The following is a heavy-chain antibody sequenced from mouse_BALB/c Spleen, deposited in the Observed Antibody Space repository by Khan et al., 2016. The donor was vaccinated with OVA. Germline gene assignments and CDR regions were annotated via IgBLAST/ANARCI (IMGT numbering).Heavy chain of an antibody. CDR3: TIDRNFYGSSFYFDY. J-gene: IGHJ2*01. V-gene: IGHV5-6-4*01. Sequence: EVELVESGGGLVKPGGSLRLSCEASGFTFSSYSMSWVRQTPEKRLEWVATITSGGSYTYYPDSVQGRFTISRDNAKNTLYLQMSSLKSEDTAIYYCTIDRNFYGSSFYFDYWGQGTTLTVSS. CDR1: GFTFSSYS. CDR2: ITSGGSYT. D-gene: IGHD1-1*01.